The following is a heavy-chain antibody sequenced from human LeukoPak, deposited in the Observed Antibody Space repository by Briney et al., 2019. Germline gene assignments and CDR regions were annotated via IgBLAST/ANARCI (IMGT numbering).Heavy chain of an antibody. Sequence: ASVKGSCKASGYTFTSYDINWVRQATGQGLEWMGWMNPNSGNTGYAQKFQGRVTMTRNTSISTAYMELSSLRSEDTAVYYCAKRIDFWSGYCFDYWGQGTLVTVSS. D-gene: IGHD3-3*01. CDR1: GYTFTSYD. V-gene: IGHV1-8*01. CDR2: MNPNSGNT. J-gene: IGHJ4*02. CDR3: AKRIDFWSGYCFDY.